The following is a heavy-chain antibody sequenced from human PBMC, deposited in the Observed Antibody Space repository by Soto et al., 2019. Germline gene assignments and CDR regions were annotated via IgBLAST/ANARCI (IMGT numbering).Heavy chain of an antibody. CDR1: GFVFSSYS. CDR2: ISGSGGRT. Sequence: CGSLRLSGVACGFVFSSYSMSWVRQTPGKGLEWVSGISGSGGRTYYADSVKGRFTISRDNSNNTLSLQMHILRVEDTAVYFCAKEGHYSLFDIWGQGTVVTVSS. D-gene: IGHD2-21*01. J-gene: IGHJ3*02. V-gene: IGHV3-23*01. CDR3: AKEGHYSLFDI.